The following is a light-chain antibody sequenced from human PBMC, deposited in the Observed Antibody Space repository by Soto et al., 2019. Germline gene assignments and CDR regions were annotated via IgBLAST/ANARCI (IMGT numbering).Light chain of an antibody. V-gene: IGLV1-44*01. Sequence: QSVLTQPPSASGTPGQRVTISCSGGSSNIGNNTVNWYQQLPGTAPKLFIYIDDHRPSGVPDRFTGSKSGTSASLAIDGLQSDDEADYYCAAWDDSLNGPVFGGGTKLTVL. CDR3: AAWDDSLNGPV. CDR2: IDD. CDR1: SSNIGNNT. J-gene: IGLJ2*01.